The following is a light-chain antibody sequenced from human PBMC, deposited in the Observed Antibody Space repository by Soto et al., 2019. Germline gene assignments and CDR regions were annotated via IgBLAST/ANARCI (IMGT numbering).Light chain of an antibody. CDR3: QKYNSAPLT. J-gene: IGKJ4*01. CDR1: QCISNY. Sequence: DIQMTQSPSSLSASVGDRVTITCRASQCISNYLAWYQQKPGKVPKLLICAASTLQSGVPSRFSRSGSGTDFTLTISSLQPEDVATYYCQKYNSAPLTFGGGTKVEMK. V-gene: IGKV1-27*01. CDR2: AAS.